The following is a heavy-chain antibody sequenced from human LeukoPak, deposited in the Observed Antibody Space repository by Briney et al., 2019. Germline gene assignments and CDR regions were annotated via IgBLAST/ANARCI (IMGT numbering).Heavy chain of an antibody. CDR1: GFTFSSYA. D-gene: IGHD4-11*01. J-gene: IGHJ4*02. CDR3: ATGGATTSFSRFDY. CDR2: ISGSGGST. Sequence: GGSPRLSCAASGFTFSSYAMSWVRQAPGKGLEWVSAISGSGGSTYYADSVKGRFTISRDNSKNTLYLQMNSLRAEDTAVYYCATGGATTSFSRFDYWGQGTLVTVSS. V-gene: IGHV3-23*01.